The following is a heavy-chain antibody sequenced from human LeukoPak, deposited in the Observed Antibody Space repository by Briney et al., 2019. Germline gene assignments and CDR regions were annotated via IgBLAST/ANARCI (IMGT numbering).Heavy chain of an antibody. J-gene: IGHJ3*02. CDR2: IYHSGST. CDR3: AREDIVVVPAARGDAFDI. Sequence: PSETLSLTCAVSGYSISSGYYWGWIRQPPGKGLEWIGIIYHSGSTYYNPSLKSRVTISVDTSKNQFSLKLSSVTAADTAVYYCAREDIVVVPAARGDAFDIWGQGTMVTVSS. D-gene: IGHD2-2*01. CDR1: GYSISSGYY. V-gene: IGHV4-38-2*02.